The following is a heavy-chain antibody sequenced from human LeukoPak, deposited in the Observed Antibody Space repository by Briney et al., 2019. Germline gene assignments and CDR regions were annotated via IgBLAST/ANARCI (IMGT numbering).Heavy chain of an antibody. D-gene: IGHD6-6*01. CDR1: GFTFNSYS. V-gene: IGHV3-48*01. Sequence: GGSLRLSCAASGFTFNSYSMNWVRQAPGKGLEWVSYISSSSSIIYYADSVKGRFTISRDNSKNTLYLKMNSLSADDTGIYYCAKGFVEPRPHYFDYWGQGTLVTVSS. CDR2: ISSSSSII. J-gene: IGHJ4*02. CDR3: AKGFVEPRPHYFDY.